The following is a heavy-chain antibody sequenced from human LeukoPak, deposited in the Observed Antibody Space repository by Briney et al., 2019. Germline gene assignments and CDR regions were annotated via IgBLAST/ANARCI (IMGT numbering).Heavy chain of an antibody. J-gene: IGHJ4*02. CDR2: INSDGSST. CDR3: ARDQFGGAHDY. D-gene: IGHD3-3*01. Sequence: PGGSLRLSCAASGFTFSSYWMHWVRQAPGKGLVGVSRINSDGSSTSYADSVKGRFTISRDNAKNTLYLQMNSLRAEDTAVYYCARDQFGGAHDYWGQGTLVTVSS. V-gene: IGHV3-74*01. CDR1: GFTFSSYW.